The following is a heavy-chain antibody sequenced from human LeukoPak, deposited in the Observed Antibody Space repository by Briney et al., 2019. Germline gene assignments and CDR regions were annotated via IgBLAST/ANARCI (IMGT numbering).Heavy chain of an antibody. CDR3: AKSDTVVTPYYFDY. V-gene: IGHV3-9*01. Sequence: GGSLRLSCAASGFTFDDYAMHWVRQVPGKGLEWVSGISWNSGSIGYADSVKGRFTISRDNAKNSLYLQMNSLRAEDTALYYCAKSDTVVTPYYFDYWGQGTLVTVSS. J-gene: IGHJ4*02. D-gene: IGHD4-23*01. CDR1: GFTFDDYA. CDR2: ISWNSGSI.